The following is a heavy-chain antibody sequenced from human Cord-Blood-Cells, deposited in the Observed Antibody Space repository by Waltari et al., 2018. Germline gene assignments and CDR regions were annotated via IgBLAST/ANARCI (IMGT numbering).Heavy chain of an antibody. V-gene: IGHV5-51*01. Sequence: EVQLVQSGAEVKKPGESLKISCKGSGYSFTSYWIGWVRQMPGKGLEWMGIIYPGDSDTRYSPSFQGQVTISADKSISTAYLQWSSLKASDTAMYYCAIPYIVVVPAAMESSDAFDIWGQGTMVTVSS. CDR1: GYSFTSYW. J-gene: IGHJ3*02. D-gene: IGHD2-2*01. CDR2: IYPGDSDT. CDR3: AIPYIVVVPAAMESSDAFDI.